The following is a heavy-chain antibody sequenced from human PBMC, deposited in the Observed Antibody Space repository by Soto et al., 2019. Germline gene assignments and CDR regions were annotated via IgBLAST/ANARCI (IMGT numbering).Heavy chain of an antibody. CDR2: ISHDGSNK. CDR3: ARADGILTTQAPMDV. V-gene: IGHV3-30*09. D-gene: IGHD3-9*01. J-gene: IGHJ6*02. CDR1: GFTFSHSA. Sequence: QSGGSLRLSCAASGFTFSHSAMYWVRQAPGKGLEWVAVISHDGSNKYYADSVEGRFGISRDNSKNTLFLQMNSLRGDDTAVYFCARADGILTTQAPMDVWGQGTTVTVSS.